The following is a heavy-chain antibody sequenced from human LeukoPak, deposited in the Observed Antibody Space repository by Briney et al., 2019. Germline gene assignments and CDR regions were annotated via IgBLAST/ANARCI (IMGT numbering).Heavy chain of an antibody. CDR1: GFTFGDNA. V-gene: IGHV3-49*04. J-gene: IGHJ4*02. Sequence: GGSLRLSCRASGFTFGDNAVSWVRQAPGKGLEWVGFIRSKAYDGTTEYAASVKGRFTISRDDFKSIAYLQMNSLKTEDTAVYYCMTGLLIIDSWGQGTLVTVSS. CDR2: IRSKAYDGTT. CDR3: MTGLLIIDS. D-gene: IGHD2-8*01.